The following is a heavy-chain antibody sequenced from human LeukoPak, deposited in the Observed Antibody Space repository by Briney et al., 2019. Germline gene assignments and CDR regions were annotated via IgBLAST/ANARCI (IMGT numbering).Heavy chain of an antibody. J-gene: IGHJ3*02. V-gene: IGHV3-66*02. CDR1: GFTVSTNY. CDR3: AKDRIAGHDTFDI. Sequence: GGSLRLSCAASGFTVSTNYMSWLRQAPGKGLEWVSLINSGGSTYYADSVKGRFTFSRDNSKNTVYLQMNGLRAEDTAVYYCAKDRIAGHDTFDIWGQGTGVTVSS. D-gene: IGHD6-13*01. CDR2: INSGGST.